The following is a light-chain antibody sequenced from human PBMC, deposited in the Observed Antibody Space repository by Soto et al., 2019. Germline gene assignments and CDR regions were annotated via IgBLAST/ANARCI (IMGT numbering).Light chain of an antibody. Sequence: EIVWTQSPATLSLSPGERATLSCRASQRISSSLAWFQQNPGQAPRRLIYDASNRATGIPARFSGRGSGSDFPLTIYSLGPEDLAIYFCQRRSNLPSLPLGGETKEEIK. V-gene: IGKV3-11*01. CDR3: QRRSNLPSLP. CDR2: DAS. J-gene: IGKJ4*01. CDR1: QRISSS.